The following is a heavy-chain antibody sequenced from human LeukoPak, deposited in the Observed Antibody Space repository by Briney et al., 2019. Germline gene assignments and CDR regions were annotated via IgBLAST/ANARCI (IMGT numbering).Heavy chain of an antibody. J-gene: IGHJ4*02. CDR3: ARFSRWRIVVVVAAIDY. D-gene: IGHD2-15*01. V-gene: IGHV4-38-2*02. Sequence: PSETLSLTCTVSGYSISSGYYWGWIRQPPGKELEWIGSIYYSGSTYYNPSLKSRVTISVDTSKNQFSLNLSSVTAADTAVYYCARFSRWRIVVVVAAIDYWGQGTLVTASS. CDR2: IYYSGST. CDR1: GYSISSGYY.